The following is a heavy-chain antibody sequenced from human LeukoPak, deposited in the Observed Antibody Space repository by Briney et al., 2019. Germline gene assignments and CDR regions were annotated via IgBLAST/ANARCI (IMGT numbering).Heavy chain of an antibody. D-gene: IGHD6-13*01. CDR2: INHSGST. CDR3: AREGTGSSWYGPYYYYYMDV. Sequence: SETLSLTCAVYGGSFSGYYWSWIRQPPGKGLEWIGEINHSGSTNYNPSLKSRVTISVDTSKNQFSLKLSSVTAADTAVYYCAREGTGSSWYGPYYYYYMDVWGKGTTVTVSS. CDR1: GGSFSGYY. J-gene: IGHJ6*03. V-gene: IGHV4-34*01.